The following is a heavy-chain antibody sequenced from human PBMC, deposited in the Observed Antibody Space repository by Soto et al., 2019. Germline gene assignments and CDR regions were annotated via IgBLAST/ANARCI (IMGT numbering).Heavy chain of an antibody. CDR2: ISGSGGST. D-gene: IGHD2-8*01. CDR3: AKQDDCTNGVCYYFDY. V-gene: IGHV3-23*01. Sequence: WGSLRLSSAASELNFIGYAMSWIRKETGKGLEWVSAISGSGGSTYYADSVKGRFTISRDNSKNTLYLQMNSLRAEDTAVYYCAKQDDCTNGVCYYFDYWGQGTLVTVSS. J-gene: IGHJ4*02. CDR1: ELNFIGYA.